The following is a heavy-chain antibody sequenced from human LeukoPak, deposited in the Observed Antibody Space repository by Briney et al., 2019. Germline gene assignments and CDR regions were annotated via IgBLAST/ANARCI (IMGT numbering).Heavy chain of an antibody. D-gene: IGHD3-16*01. Sequence: ASVKVSCKASGYTFTSYGISWVRQAPGQGLEWMGWISAYNGNTNCAQKLQGRVTMTTDTSTSTAYMELRSLRTDDTAVYYCARDQGGGQNYNWFDPWGQGTLVTVSS. CDR2: ISAYNGNT. CDR1: GYTFTSYG. CDR3: ARDQGGGQNYNWFDP. V-gene: IGHV1-18*01. J-gene: IGHJ5*02.